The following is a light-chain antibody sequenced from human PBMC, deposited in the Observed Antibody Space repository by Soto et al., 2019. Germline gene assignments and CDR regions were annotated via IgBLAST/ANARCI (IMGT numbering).Light chain of an antibody. CDR1: RSVSRR. J-gene: IGKJ1*01. CDR2: DVS. CDR3: RQYDGLLWT. V-gene: IGKV1-5*01. Sequence: EIQMTQSPSALSATVRDTVTITCRASRSVSRRLAWYQQRPGIAPKLLIYDVSTLESGVPSRFSGSGSGTEFTLTISSLQPDDFGTYYCRQYDGLLWTFGQVGIVDIK.